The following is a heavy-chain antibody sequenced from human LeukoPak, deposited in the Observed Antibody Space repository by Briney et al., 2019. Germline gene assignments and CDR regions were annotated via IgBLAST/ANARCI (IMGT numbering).Heavy chain of an antibody. CDR3: AFNTKNGDFDY. CDR2: IIPIFGTA. CDR1: GGTFSSYA. V-gene: IGHV1-69*05. J-gene: IGHJ4*02. D-gene: IGHD2-8*01. Sequence: SVKVSCKASGGTFSSYAISWVRQAPGQGLEWMGGIIPIFGTANYAQKFQGRVTITTDESTSTAYVELSSLRSEDTAVYYCAFNTKNGDFDYWGQGTLVTVSS.